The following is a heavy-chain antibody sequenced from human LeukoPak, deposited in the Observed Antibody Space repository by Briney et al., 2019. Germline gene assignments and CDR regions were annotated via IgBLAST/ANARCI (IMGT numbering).Heavy chain of an antibody. Sequence: AGGSLRLSCAASGFTFSSYAMHWVRQAPGKGLEWVAVISYDGSNKYCADSVKGRFTISRDNSKNTLYLQMNSLRAEDTAVYYCARAATQVFDYWGQGTLVTVSS. CDR2: ISYDGSNK. CDR1: GFTFSSYA. CDR3: ARAATQVFDY. J-gene: IGHJ4*02. V-gene: IGHV3-30*04.